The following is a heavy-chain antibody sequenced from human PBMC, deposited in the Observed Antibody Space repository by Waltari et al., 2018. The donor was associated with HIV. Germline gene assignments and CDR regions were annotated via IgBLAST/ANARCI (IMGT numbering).Heavy chain of an antibody. CDR1: GFPLRTLD. Sequence: QVQLVESLGGVVKPGRSLRLSWAASGFPLRTLDMHWVRQAPGKGLEWVAVISYDGSNKYYADSVKGRFTISRDNSKNTLYLQMNSLRAEDTAVYYCARDQTMTRAFDIWGQGTMVTVSS. CDR2: ISYDGSNK. D-gene: IGHD3-22*01. J-gene: IGHJ3*02. V-gene: IGHV3-30*01. CDR3: ARDQTMTRAFDI.